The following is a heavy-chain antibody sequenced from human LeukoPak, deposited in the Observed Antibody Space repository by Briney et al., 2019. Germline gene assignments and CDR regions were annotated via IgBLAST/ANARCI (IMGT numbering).Heavy chain of an antibody. CDR1: GGTFSSYA. J-gene: IGHJ6*03. V-gene: IGHV1-69*06. CDR2: IIPIFGTA. CDR3: ARGYSSSFNYYYMDV. Sequence: SVKVSCKASGGTFSSYAISWVRQAPGQGLEWMGGIIPIFGTANYAQKFQGRVTITADKSTSTAYMELSSLRSEDTAVYYCARGYSSSFNYYYMDVWGKGTTVTVSS. D-gene: IGHD6-13*01.